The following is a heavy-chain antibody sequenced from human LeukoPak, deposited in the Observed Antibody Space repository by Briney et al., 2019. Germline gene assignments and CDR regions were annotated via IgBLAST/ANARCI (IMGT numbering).Heavy chain of an antibody. CDR1: GFTFSSYA. J-gene: IGHJ4*02. D-gene: IGHD5-12*01. V-gene: IGHV3-23*01. CDR3: AKGGYDYVEVAYFDQ. Sequence: GGSLRLSCAASGFTFSSYAMNWVRQAPGKGLEWVSTIIASSGSTFYADSEKGRFTISKDTSKNTLYLHMSSLRADDTAVYYCAKGGYDYVEVAYFDQWGQGTLVTVSS. CDR2: IIASSGST.